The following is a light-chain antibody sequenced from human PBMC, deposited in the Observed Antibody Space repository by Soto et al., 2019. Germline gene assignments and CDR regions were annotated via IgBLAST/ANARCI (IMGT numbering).Light chain of an antibody. J-gene: IGKJ4*01. Sequence: DIHMTQSPSSLSASVGDRVTIPCQATQDISNYLHWYQQKPGKDPKLLIYDASDLETGVQSRFRGSGAGTVCTFPISCLQPEDITTYYCQHYDNILAITYGGGTK. CDR1: QDISNY. CDR3: QHYDNILAIT. CDR2: DAS. V-gene: IGKV1-33*01.